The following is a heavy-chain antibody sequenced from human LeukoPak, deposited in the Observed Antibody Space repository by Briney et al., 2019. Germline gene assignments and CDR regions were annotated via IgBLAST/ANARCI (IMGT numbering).Heavy chain of an antibody. V-gene: IGHV4-34*01. CDR3: ASSYYYGSGSYRPFYFDY. CDR2: INHSGSI. D-gene: IGHD3-10*01. J-gene: IGHJ4*02. CDR1: GDSFSGYY. Sequence: SEALSLTCAVYGDSFSGYYWSWIRQPPGKGLEWIGEINHSGSINYNPSLKSRVTVSVDTSKNQFSLKLSSVTAADTAVYYCASSYYYGSGSYRPFYFDYWGQGTLVTVSS.